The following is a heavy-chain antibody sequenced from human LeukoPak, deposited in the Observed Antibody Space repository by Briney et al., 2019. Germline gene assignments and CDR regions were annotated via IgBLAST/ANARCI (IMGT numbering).Heavy chain of an antibody. V-gene: IGHV3-53*01. CDR2: IYADGGT. J-gene: IGHJ4*02. Sequence: PGGSLRLSCAASGFTVSSTYMSWVRQAPGKGPEWVSIIYADGGTKYADSVKGRFTISRDTSRNTFSLQMNNLRAEDTAVYYCARLASRSYWGQGTLVAVSS. CDR3: ARLASRSY. CDR1: GFTVSSTY. D-gene: IGHD6-6*01.